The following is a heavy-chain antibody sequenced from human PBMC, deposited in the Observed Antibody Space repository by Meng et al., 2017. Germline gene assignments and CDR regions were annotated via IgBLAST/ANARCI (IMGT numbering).Heavy chain of an antibody. V-gene: IGHV3-21*04. CDR3: AKGAYYDFWSGYSEDWYFDL. Sequence: GGSLRLSCAASGFTFSSYSMNWVRQAPGKGLEWVSSISSSSSYIYYADSVKGRFTISRDNAKNSLYLQMNSLRAEDTALYYCAKGAYYDFWSGYSEDWYFDLWGRGTLVTVSS. D-gene: IGHD3-3*01. CDR2: ISSSSSYI. CDR1: GFTFSSYS. J-gene: IGHJ2*01.